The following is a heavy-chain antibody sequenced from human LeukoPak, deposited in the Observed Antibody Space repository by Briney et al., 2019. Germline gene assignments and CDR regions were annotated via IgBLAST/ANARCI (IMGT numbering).Heavy chain of an antibody. V-gene: IGHV1-2*02. Sequence: ASVKVSCKASEYTFTASHMHWVRQAPGQGLEWMGWINPNNGGTNYAQKFQGRVTMTRDTSISTAYMELSRLRSDDTALYYCARRSAYNGGYSYWGQGTLVTVSS. J-gene: IGHJ4*02. D-gene: IGHD3-22*01. CDR2: INPNNGGT. CDR3: ARRSAYNGGYSY. CDR1: EYTFTASH.